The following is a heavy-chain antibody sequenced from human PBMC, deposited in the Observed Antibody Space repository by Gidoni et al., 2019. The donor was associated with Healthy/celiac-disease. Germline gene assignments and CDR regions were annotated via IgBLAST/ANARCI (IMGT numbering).Heavy chain of an antibody. V-gene: IGHV3-11*06. J-gene: IGHJ4*02. D-gene: IGHD4-17*01. CDR2: ISSSSSYT. CDR1: GFTFSDYY. CDR3: ARAGYGDPFDY. Sequence: QVQLLESGGGLVKPGVSLRLSCAASGFTFSDYYMSWIRQAPGKGLGWFSYISSSSSYTNYSDSVKGRFTISRDNAKNSLYLQMNSLRAEDTAVYYCARAGYGDPFDYWGQGTLVTVSS.